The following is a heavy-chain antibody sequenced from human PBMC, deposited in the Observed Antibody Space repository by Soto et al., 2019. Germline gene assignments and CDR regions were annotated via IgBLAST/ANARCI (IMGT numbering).Heavy chain of an antibody. Sequence: EVQLVESGGGLVQPGGSLRLSCAASAFTLSNYDMHWVRQATGKGLEWVSAIGSAGDTYYPGSVKGRFTISRDTAKNSLYLQMNSLRAGDTAVYYCTLGSYSCGLDVWGQGTTVTVSS. CDR3: TLGSYSCGLDV. CDR2: IGSAGDT. V-gene: IGHV3-13*01. J-gene: IGHJ6*02. CDR1: AFTLSNYD. D-gene: IGHD1-26*01.